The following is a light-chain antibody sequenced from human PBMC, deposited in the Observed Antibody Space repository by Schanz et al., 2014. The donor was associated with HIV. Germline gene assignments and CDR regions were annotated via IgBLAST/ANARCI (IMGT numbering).Light chain of an antibody. Sequence: EIVLTQSPATLSLSPGERVTLSCRASQSVRSNLAWYQQRPGQAPRLLMYSASTRATGIPARFSGSGSGTDFTLTISRLEPEDFAVYYCQQYGSSPKTFGQGTKVEIK. V-gene: IGKV3-20*01. CDR2: SAS. J-gene: IGKJ1*01. CDR1: QSVRSN. CDR3: QQYGSSPKT.